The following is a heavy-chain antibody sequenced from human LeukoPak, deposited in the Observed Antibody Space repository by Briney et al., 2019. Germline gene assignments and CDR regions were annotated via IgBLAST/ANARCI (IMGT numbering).Heavy chain of an antibody. CDR2: MQYDGSVI. CDR1: GFTFSSYS. J-gene: IGHJ3*02. Sequence: PGGSLRLSCAASGFTFSSYSMNWVRQAPGKGLEWVTFMQYDGSVIFYADSVKGRFTISRDNAKNSLYLQMNSLRAEDTAVYYCARVMAARVRGAFDIWGQGTMVTVSS. V-gene: IGHV3-30*02. CDR3: ARVMAARVRGAFDI. D-gene: IGHD6-13*01.